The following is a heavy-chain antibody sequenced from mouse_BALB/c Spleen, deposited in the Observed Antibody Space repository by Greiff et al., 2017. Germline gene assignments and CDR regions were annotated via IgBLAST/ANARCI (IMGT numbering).Heavy chain of an antibody. CDR3: ARGEDYDGFAY. J-gene: IGHJ3*01. CDR1: GYSITSDYA. CDR2: ISYSGST. D-gene: IGHD2-4*01. V-gene: IGHV3-2*02. Sequence: EVQLVESGPGLVKPSQSLSLTCTVTGYSITSDYAWNWIRQFPGNKLEWMGYISYSGSTSYNPSLKSRISITRDTSKNQFFLQLNSVTTEDTATYYCARGEDYDGFAYWGQGTLVTVSA.